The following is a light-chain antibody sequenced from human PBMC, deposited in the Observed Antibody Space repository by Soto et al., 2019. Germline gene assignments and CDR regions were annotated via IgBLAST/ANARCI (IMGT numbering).Light chain of an antibody. CDR3: QQYGGSPYT. V-gene: IGKV3-20*01. Sequence: MVLTQSPATLSLSPGERATLSCRASQSISSAYLAWYQQTPGQAPRLLIYSASSRATGIPDRFSGSGSGTDFTLTISRLKPEDFAVYYCQQYGGSPYTFGQGTKLEIK. CDR2: SAS. CDR1: QSISSAY. J-gene: IGKJ2*01.